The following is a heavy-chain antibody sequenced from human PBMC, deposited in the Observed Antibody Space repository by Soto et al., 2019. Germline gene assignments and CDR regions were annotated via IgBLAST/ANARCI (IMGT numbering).Heavy chain of an antibody. Sequence: GGSLRLSCAASGFIFSSYSMNWVRQAPGKGLEWVSYISSSSSTRYYTDSVKGRFTISRDNAKNSLYLQMDSLRAEDTAVYYCARDRSCSSTDCYRWFDPWGQGTLVTVSS. CDR1: GFIFSSYS. CDR3: ARDRSCSSTDCYRWFDP. V-gene: IGHV3-48*01. D-gene: IGHD2-2*02. CDR2: ISSSSSTR. J-gene: IGHJ5*02.